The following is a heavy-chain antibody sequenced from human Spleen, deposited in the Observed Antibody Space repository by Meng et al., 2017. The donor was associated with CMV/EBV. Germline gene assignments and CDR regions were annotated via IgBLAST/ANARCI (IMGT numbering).Heavy chain of an antibody. D-gene: IGHD2-2*01. CDR2: ISYSGST. CDR3: ARSEYCSSTSCQYRFSYYYGMDV. CDR1: GGSVSSGYDY. V-gene: IGHV4-39*07. J-gene: IGHJ6*02. Sequence: SETLSLTCTVSGGSVSSGYDYWSWIRQPPGKGLEWIGSISYSGSTHYNPSLKSRVTISIDTSKNQFSLQLSSVTAADTAVYYCARSEYCSSTSCQYRFSYYYGMDVWGQGTTVTVSS.